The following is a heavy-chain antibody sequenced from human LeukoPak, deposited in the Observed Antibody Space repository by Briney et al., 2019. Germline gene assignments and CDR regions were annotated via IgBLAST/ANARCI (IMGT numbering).Heavy chain of an antibody. J-gene: IGHJ4*02. CDR2: IYSGGST. V-gene: IGHV3-66*04. CDR3: ARRAGEYSHPYDY. D-gene: IGHD4-17*01. CDR1: EFFVGSNY. Sequence: GGSLRLSCAASEFFVGSNYMTWVRQAPGKGLEWVSLIYSGGSTYYADSVKGRFTISRDNSKNTLYLQMNSLRAEDTAVYYCARRAGEYSHPYDYWGQGTLVTVSS.